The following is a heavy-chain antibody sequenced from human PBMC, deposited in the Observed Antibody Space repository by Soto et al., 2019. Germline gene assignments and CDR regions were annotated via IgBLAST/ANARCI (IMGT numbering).Heavy chain of an antibody. J-gene: IGHJ6*02. CDR1: GYTFTSYG. Sequence: ASVKVSCKASGYTFTSYGISWVRQAPGQGLEWMGWISAYNGNTNYAQKLQGRVTMTTDTSTSTAYMELRSLRSDDTAVYYCARALNYDSSGSPHYYYGMDVWGQGTTVTVSS. CDR2: ISAYNGNT. CDR3: ARALNYDSSGSPHYYYGMDV. V-gene: IGHV1-18*01. D-gene: IGHD3-22*01.